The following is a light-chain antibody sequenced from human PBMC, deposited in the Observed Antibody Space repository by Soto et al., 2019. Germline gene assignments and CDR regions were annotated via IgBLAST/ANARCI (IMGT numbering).Light chain of an antibody. CDR1: QSISSW. CDR2: KAS. Sequence: DIQMTQSPSTLSASVGDRVTITCRASQSISSWLAWYQQKPGKAPKLLIYKASSLESGVPSRFSGSGSGTEFTLTISSLQPDDFGTFYCQQYNSYSTF. CDR3: QQYNSYST. J-gene: IGKJ1*01. V-gene: IGKV1-5*03.